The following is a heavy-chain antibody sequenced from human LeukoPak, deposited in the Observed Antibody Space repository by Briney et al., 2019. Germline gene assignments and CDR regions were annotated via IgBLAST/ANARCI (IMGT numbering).Heavy chain of an antibody. CDR1: GFTFSSYW. V-gene: IGHV3-7*03. D-gene: IGHD3-10*01. J-gene: IGHJ2*01. CDR2: INQGGSEK. Sequence: GGSLRLSCAASGFTFSSYWMTWVRQAPGRGLEWVANINQGGSEKQYVDSVKGRFTISRDNSRDRLYLETNSLRAEDTAVYYCARDRMGAIMYFDVWGRGTLVTVSS. CDR3: ARDRMGAIMYFDV.